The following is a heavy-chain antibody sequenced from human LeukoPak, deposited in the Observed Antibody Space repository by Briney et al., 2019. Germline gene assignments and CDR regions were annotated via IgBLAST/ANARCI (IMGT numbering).Heavy chain of an antibody. CDR3: GRFGYVAGVVL. CDR1: GFSLSNYW. Sequence: LAGGSLRLSCAASGFSLSNYWVTWVRQAPGAGLEWVANINPGGTETYYVEPVKGRFTISRDNAKNLVYLQMNSLRAEDSAVYHCGRFGYVAGVVLWGQGTLITVSS. D-gene: IGHD6-19*01. J-gene: IGHJ4*02. V-gene: IGHV3-7*01. CDR2: INPGGTET.